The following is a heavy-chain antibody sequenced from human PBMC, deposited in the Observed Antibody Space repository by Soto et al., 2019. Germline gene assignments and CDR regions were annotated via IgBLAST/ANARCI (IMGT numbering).Heavy chain of an antibody. CDR2: ISSSGRTI. Sequence: QVQLVESGGGLVKPGGALRLSCVASGFTFSDYYMSWIRQAPGKGLEWVSYISSSGRTIYYADSVKGRFTISRDNAKNPLYLQMNSLRAEDTAVYYCAREDGYNYSPYYYYYYGMDVWGQGTTVTVSS. CDR1: GFTFSDYY. V-gene: IGHV3-11*01. D-gene: IGHD5-12*01. J-gene: IGHJ6*02. CDR3: AREDGYNYSPYYYYYYGMDV.